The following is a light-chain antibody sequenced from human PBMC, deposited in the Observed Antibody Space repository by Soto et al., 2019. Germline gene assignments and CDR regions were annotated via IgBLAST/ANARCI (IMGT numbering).Light chain of an antibody. CDR3: QQYGGSPIT. CDR1: RSVSSN. V-gene: IGKV3-15*01. Sequence: EIVMTQSPATLSVSPGERATLSCRASRSVSSNVAWYQQIPGQTPRLLIYGASTRATGVPVRFSGSASGTEFTLTITRLEPEDFALYYCQQYGGSPITFGLGTRLEIK. CDR2: GAS. J-gene: IGKJ5*01.